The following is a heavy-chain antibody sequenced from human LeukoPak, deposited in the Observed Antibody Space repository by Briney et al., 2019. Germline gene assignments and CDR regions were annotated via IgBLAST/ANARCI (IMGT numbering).Heavy chain of an antibody. CDR2: ISYDGRNK. D-gene: IGHD3-3*01. CDR1: GFTFSNYA. Sequence: PGGSLRLSCAASGFTFSNYAMHWVRQAPGKGLEWVAVISYDGRNKYRADSVQGRFTISRDNSKSTLYLQMNSLRAEDTAVYYCARDYDFVADYYFDYWGQGTLVTVSS. J-gene: IGHJ4*02. CDR3: ARDYDFVADYYFDY. V-gene: IGHV3-30*04.